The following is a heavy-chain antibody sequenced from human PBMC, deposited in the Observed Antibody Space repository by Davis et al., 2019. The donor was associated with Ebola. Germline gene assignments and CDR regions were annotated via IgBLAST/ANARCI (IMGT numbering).Heavy chain of an antibody. CDR2: ISAYNGNT. J-gene: IGHJ4*02. CDR1: GYTFTSYG. V-gene: IGHV1-18*01. Sequence: ASVKVSCKASGYTFTSYGISWVRQAPGQGLEWMGWISAYNGNTNYAQKLQGRVTMTTDTSTSTAYMELSSLRSEDTAVYYCARQKSITIFGGEDFDYWGQGTLVTVSS. CDR3: ARQKSITIFGGEDFDY. D-gene: IGHD3-3*01.